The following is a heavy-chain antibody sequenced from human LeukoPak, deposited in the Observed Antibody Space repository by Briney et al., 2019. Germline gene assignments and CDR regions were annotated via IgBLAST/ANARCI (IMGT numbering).Heavy chain of an antibody. J-gene: IGHJ1*01. CDR1: GGSISSSSYY. CDR3: ARSPGATTQYFQH. D-gene: IGHD1-26*01. V-gene: IGHV4-39*07. Sequence: PSETLSLTCTVSGGSISSSSYYWGWIRQPPRKGLEWIGSIYYSGSTYYNPSLKGRVTISVDTSKNQFSLKLSSVTAADTAVYYCARSPGATTQYFQHWGQGTLVTVSS. CDR2: IYYSGST.